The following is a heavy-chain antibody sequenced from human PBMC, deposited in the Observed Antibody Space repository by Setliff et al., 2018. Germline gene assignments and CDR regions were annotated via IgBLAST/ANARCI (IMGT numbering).Heavy chain of an antibody. J-gene: IGHJ4*02. D-gene: IGHD2-21*02. CDR3: ARASKGLYCGSDCFYTFDS. V-gene: IGHV3-23*03. CDR1: GFTFSTYA. CDR2: IYSGDRNT. Sequence: GGSLRLSCAASGFTFSTYAMSWVRQAPGKGLEWVSTIYSGDRNTFYTDSVKGRFTIFRDGSKNTLFLHMTSLRAEDTAVYYCARASKGLYCGSDCFYTFDSWGPGTLVTVSS.